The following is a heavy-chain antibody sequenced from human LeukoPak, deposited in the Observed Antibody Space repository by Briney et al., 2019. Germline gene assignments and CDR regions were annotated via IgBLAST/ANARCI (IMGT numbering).Heavy chain of an antibody. Sequence: PGGSLRLSCAASGFTFSSYAMSWVRQAPGKGLEWVSAISGSGGSTYYADSVKGRFTISRDNSKNTLYLQMNSLRAEDTAAYYCAKDFLPSGSPHNWFDPWGQGTLVTVSS. CDR1: GFTFSSYA. V-gene: IGHV3-23*01. J-gene: IGHJ5*02. CDR3: AKDFLPSGSPHNWFDP. D-gene: IGHD3-10*01. CDR2: ISGSGGST.